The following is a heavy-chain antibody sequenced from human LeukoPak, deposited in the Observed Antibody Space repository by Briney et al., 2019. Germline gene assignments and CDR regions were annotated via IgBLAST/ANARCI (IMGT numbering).Heavy chain of an antibody. V-gene: IGHV3-74*01. CDR1: GFTFSSYS. D-gene: IGHD4-23*01. CDR2: INSDGSST. CDR3: ARGTVVTRGHFAY. Sequence: GGSLRLSCAASGFTFSSYSMNWVRQAPGKGLVWVSRINSDGSSTSYADSVKGRFTISRDHAKNTLYLQMNSLRAEDTAVYYCARGTVVTRGHFAYWGQGTLVTVSS. J-gene: IGHJ4*02.